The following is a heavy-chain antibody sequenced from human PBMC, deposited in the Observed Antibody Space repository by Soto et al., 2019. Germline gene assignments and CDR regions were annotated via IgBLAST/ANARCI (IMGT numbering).Heavy chain of an antibody. J-gene: IGHJ5*02. CDR1: GYPFTTYD. Sequence: QIQLVQSGPELMKPGASVRVSCKASGYPFTTYDITWVRQAPGQGLEWMGWVSGYNGNEKYAQRLKGRVTMTRETSTSTAYMELRSLTSDDTAIYYCARDSTARLAWFDPWGQGSLVIVSS. CDR2: VSGYNGNE. V-gene: IGHV1-18*04. CDR3: ARDSTARLAWFDP. D-gene: IGHD6-6*01.